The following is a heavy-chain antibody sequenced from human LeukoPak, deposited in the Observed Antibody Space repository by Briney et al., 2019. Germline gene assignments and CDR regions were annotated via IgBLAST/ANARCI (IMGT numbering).Heavy chain of an antibody. CDR3: ARETTGGHDY. CDR1: GASISSYY. D-gene: IGHD4-11*01. V-gene: IGHV4-59*01. CDR2: IYYTGST. Sequence: PSETLSLTCTVSGASISSYYWSWIRQPPGKGLEWIGYIYYTGSTNYNPSLKSRVTISMDTSKNQFSLKLNSVTAADTAVYYCARETTGGHDYWGQGSLVTVSS. J-gene: IGHJ4*02.